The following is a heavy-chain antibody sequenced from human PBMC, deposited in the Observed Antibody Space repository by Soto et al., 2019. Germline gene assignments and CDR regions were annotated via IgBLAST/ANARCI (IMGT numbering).Heavy chain of an antibody. CDR3: AKDRLYSSLWFPHPLYGMDV. V-gene: IGHV3-23*01. CDR1: GFTFSSFA. D-gene: IGHD6-19*01. J-gene: IGHJ6*02. Sequence: EMQLLESGGGLVQPGGSLRLSCAASGFTFSSFAMSWVRQAPGKGLDWVSAISGSGGSTYSADSVKGRFTISRDNSKNTLYLQMNNLRVEDTAVYYCAKDRLYSSLWFPHPLYGMDVWGQGATVTVSS. CDR2: ISGSGGST.